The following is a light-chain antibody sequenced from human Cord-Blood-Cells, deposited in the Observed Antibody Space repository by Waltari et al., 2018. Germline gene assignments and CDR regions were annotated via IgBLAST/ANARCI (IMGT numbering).Light chain of an antibody. Sequence: QSALTQPASVSGSPGQSITISCTGTSSDVGSYNLVSWYQQHPGKAPKLMIYEASKRPSGVSTRFAGSKSGNTASLTISGLQAEDEADYYCCSYAGSSTFVVFGGGTKLTVL. J-gene: IGLJ2*01. CDR3: CSYAGSSTFVV. CDR1: SSDVGSYNL. V-gene: IGLV2-23*02. CDR2: EAS.